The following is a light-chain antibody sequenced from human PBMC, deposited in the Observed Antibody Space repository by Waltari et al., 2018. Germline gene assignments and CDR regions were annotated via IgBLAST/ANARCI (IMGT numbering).Light chain of an antibody. J-gene: IGLJ2*01. CDR3: QSYDSSLSGWV. CDR1: TSNIGAGYD. V-gene: IGLV1-40*01. Sequence: QSVLTQPPSVSGAPGQRVTISCTGSTSNIGAGYDVHWYQHLPGTAPKLLIYGTTNRPSGVPDRFSGSKAGTSAALAITGRQAEDEADYYCQSYDSSLSGWVFGGGTKLTVL. CDR2: GTT.